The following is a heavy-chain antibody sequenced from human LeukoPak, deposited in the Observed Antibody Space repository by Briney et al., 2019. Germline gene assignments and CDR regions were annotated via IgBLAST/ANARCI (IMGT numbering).Heavy chain of an antibody. CDR3: ARVGDILTGYPYYFDY. Sequence: ASVKVSCKASGYTFTSYGISWVRQAPGQGLEWMGWINFYNGNIDYAQKLQGRVTMTTDTSTSTAYMELRSLRSDDTAVYHCARVGDILTGYPYYFDYWGQGTLVTISS. J-gene: IGHJ4*02. CDR1: GYTFTSYG. CDR2: INFYNGNI. D-gene: IGHD3-9*01. V-gene: IGHV1-18*01.